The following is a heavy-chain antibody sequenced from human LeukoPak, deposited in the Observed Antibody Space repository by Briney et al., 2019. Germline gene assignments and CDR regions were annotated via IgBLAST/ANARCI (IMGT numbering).Heavy chain of an antibody. J-gene: IGHJ5*02. CDR2: ISSSSSYI. D-gene: IGHD6-19*01. CDR1: RFTFSSYS. CDR3: ARAVTGSGWYEEGWFDP. V-gene: IGHV3-21*01. Sequence: GGSLRLSCAASRFTFSSYSMNWVRQAPGKGLEWVSSISSSSSYIYYADSVKGRFTISRDNAKNSLYLQMNSLRAEDTAVYYCARAVTGSGWYEEGWFDPWGQGTLVTVSS.